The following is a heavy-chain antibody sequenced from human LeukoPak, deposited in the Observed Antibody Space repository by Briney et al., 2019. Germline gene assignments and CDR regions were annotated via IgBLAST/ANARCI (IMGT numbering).Heavy chain of an antibody. CDR1: GGSISSGDYY. J-gene: IGHJ5*02. Sequence: SQTLSLTCTVSGGSISSGDYYWSWIRQPPGKGLEWIGYMYYSGSTYYNPSLKSRVTISLDTSKNQFSLKLSSVTAADMAVYYCARPYYYDSRIDPWGQGTLLTVSS. D-gene: IGHD3-22*01. CDR3: ARPYYYDSRIDP. CDR2: MYYSGST. V-gene: IGHV4-30-4*01.